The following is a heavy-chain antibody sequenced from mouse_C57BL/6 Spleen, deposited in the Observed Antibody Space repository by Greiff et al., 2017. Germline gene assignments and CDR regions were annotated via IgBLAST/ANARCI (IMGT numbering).Heavy chain of an antibody. Sequence: EVKLVESGGDLVKPGGSLKLSCAASGFTFSSYAMSWVRQTPDKRLEWVATISSGGSYTSSPDSVKGRFTISRDHAKITLYLQMSSVKAEATAMYYCGRHKGIAYWGQGTLVTVSA. J-gene: IGHJ3*01. CDR2: ISSGGSYT. CDR1: GFTFSSYA. CDR3: GRHKGIAY. V-gene: IGHV5-6*01.